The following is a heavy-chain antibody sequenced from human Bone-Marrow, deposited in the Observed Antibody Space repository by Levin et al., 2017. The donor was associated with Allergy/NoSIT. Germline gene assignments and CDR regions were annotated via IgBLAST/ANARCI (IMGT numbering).Heavy chain of an antibody. J-gene: IGHJ6*02. CDR2: ISYDGSTK. D-gene: IGHD3-22*01. Sequence: PGGSLRLSCAASGFTFSSYAMHWVRQAPGKGLEWVAVISYDGSTKYYIDSVKGRFTISRDNSKSTLFLQTNSLRTEDTAVYFCARDLSDSGYSTSHYYTLDVWGQGTTVTVSS. CDR1: GFTFSSYA. CDR3: ARDLSDSGYSTSHYYTLDV. V-gene: IGHV3-30-3*01.